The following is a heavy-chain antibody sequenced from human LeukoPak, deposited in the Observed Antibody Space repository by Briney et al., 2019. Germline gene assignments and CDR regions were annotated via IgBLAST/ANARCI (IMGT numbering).Heavy chain of an antibody. CDR1: GDSITSGTYS. CDR2: IHGSGST. J-gene: IGHJ4*02. Sequence: SETLSLTCTVSGDSITSGTYSWAWDWIRQPPGKGLEWIGTIHGSGSTYYNPSLESRVTISVDSSRNQFSLNLRCVAAADTAVYYCASWSTSGYYYFDYWGQGTRVTVSS. CDR3: ASWSTSGYYYFDY. D-gene: IGHD2-2*01. V-gene: IGHV4-39*01.